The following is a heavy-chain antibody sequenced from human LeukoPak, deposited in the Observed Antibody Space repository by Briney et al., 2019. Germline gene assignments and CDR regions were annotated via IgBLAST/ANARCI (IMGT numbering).Heavy chain of an antibody. D-gene: IGHD3-10*01. CDR2: IIPIFGTA. CDR3: ASTLGGYYFDY. V-gene: IGHV1-69*05. CDR1: GGTFSSYA. Sequence: VASVKVSCKASGGTFSSYAISWVRQAPGQGLEWMGRIIPIFGTANYAQKFQSRVTITTDESTSTAYMELSSLRSEDTAVYYCASTLGGYYFDYWGQGTLVTVSS. J-gene: IGHJ4*02.